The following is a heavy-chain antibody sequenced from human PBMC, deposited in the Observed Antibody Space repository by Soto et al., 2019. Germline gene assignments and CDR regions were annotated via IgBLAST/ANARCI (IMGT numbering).Heavy chain of an antibody. CDR1: GGSISSSSYY. CDR2: IYYSGST. CDR3: ASRISSDLDY. D-gene: IGHD6-6*01. Sequence: QLQLQESGPGLVKPSETLSLTCTVSGGSISSSSYYWGWIRQPPGKGLEWIGSIYYSGSTYYNPSLKSRVTISVDTSKNQFSLKLRCVTAADTPVYYCASRISSDLDYWGQGTLVTVSS. J-gene: IGHJ4*02. V-gene: IGHV4-39*01.